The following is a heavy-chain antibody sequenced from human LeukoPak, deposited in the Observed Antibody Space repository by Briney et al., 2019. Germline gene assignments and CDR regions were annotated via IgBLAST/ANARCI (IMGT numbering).Heavy chain of an antibody. D-gene: IGHD1-26*01. CDR1: GYTFTGYY. Sequence: RASVKVSCKASGYTFTGYYMHWVRQAPGQGLEWMGWINPNSGGTNYAQKFQGWVTMTRDTSISTAYMELSRLRSDDTAVYYCARGSSGRYAHDAFDIWGQGTMVTVSS. J-gene: IGHJ3*02. CDR2: INPNSGGT. CDR3: ARGSSGRYAHDAFDI. V-gene: IGHV1-2*04.